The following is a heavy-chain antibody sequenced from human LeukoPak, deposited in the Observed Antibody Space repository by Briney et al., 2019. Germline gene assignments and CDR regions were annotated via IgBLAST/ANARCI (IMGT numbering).Heavy chain of an antibody. J-gene: IGHJ4*02. CDR1: GGSISSYY. V-gene: IGHV4-59*01. Sequence: SETLSLTCTVSGGSISSYYWSWIRQPPGKGLEWIGYIYYSGSTNYNPSLKSRVTISVDTSKNQFSLKLSSVTAADTAVYYCAREWELVYFDYWGQGTLVTVSS. D-gene: IGHD1-26*01. CDR2: IYYSGST. CDR3: AREWELVYFDY.